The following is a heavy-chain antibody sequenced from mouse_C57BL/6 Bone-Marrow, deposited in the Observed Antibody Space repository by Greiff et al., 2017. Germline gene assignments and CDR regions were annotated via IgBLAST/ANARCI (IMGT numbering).Heavy chain of an antibody. V-gene: IGHV1-54*01. CDR1: GYAFTNYL. CDR2: INPGSGGT. Sequence: QVQLKESGAELVRPGTSVKVSCKASGYAFTNYLIEWVKQRPGQGLEWIGVINPGSGGTNYNEKFKGKATLTADKSSSTAYMQLSSLTSDDSAVYFCARTENLAWFAYWGQGTLVTVSA. CDR3: ARTENLAWFAY. J-gene: IGHJ3*01.